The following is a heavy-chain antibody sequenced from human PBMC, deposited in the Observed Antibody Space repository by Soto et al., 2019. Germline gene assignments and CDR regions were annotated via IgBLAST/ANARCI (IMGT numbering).Heavy chain of an antibody. CDR2: ISSDGDTI. Sequence: EVQLIESGGGWVQPGTSLRVSCVASGFTFHEYAIHWVRQAPGKGLEWASGISSDGDTIAYADSVQGRFTVFRDNAKNSLYLQMNSLRSEDTARYYCTKGCYDLIYYFGMDVWGQGTTVTVSS. D-gene: IGHD5-12*01. CDR1: GFTFHEYA. CDR3: TKGCYDLIYYFGMDV. J-gene: IGHJ6*02. V-gene: IGHV3-9*01.